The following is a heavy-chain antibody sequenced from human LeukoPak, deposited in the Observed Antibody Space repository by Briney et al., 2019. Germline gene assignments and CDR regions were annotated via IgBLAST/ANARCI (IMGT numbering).Heavy chain of an antibody. CDR2: INPNSGGT. V-gene: IGHV1-2*02. D-gene: IGHD3-16*01. CDR3: ARPMITFGGVKAGFDY. Sequence: ASVKVSCKASGYTFTGYYMHWVRQAPGQGLEWMGWINPNSGGTNYAQKFQGRVTMTRDTSISTAYMELSRLRSDDTAVYYCARPMITFGGVKAGFDYWGQGTLVTVSS. CDR1: GYTFTGYY. J-gene: IGHJ4*02.